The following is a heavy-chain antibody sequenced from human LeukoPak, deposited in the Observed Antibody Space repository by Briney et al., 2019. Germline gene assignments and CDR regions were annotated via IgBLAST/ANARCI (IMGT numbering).Heavy chain of an antibody. Sequence: GGSLRLSCAASGFTFSNYAMSWVRQAPGKGLECISGFSGSGGRTFYADSVKGRFTISRDNSKNTLYVQMNNLRAEDTAVYYCAREVLRFLEWLGNWFDPWGQGTLVTVSS. CDR2: FSGSGGRT. D-gene: IGHD3-3*01. CDR3: AREVLRFLEWLGNWFDP. CDR1: GFTFSNYA. J-gene: IGHJ5*02. V-gene: IGHV3-23*01.